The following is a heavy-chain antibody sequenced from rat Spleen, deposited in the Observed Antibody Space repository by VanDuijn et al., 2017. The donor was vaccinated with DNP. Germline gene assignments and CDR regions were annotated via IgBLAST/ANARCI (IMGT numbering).Heavy chain of an antibody. CDR2: IGSPAYAP. D-gene: IGHD1-10*01. CDR3: ARPIYNNHGGFAY. J-gene: IGHJ3*01. CDR1: GFTFSAYY. V-gene: IGHV5-25*01. Sequence: EVQLVESGGGLVQPGRSLKLSCAASGFTFSAYYMAWVRQAPAKGLEWVAYIGSPAYAPYYTDSVKGRFAISRDNAKSTLYLQMDSLRSDDTATYYCARPIYNNHGGFAYWGQGTLVTVSS.